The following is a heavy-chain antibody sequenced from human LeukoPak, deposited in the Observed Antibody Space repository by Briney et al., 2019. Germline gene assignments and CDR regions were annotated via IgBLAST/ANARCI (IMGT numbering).Heavy chain of an antibody. D-gene: IGHD2-15*01. CDR2: ISGIANAI. Sequence: SGGSLRLSCAASGFTFTDYAMSWVRQAPGTGLEWVSAISGIANAIFYASSVKGRFTISRDNSRDTLSLQMSGLRAEDTAVYYCVRHLATSGSYPLDYWGQGTLVTVSS. V-gene: IGHV3-23*01. CDR3: VRHLATSGSYPLDY. CDR1: GFTFTDYA. J-gene: IGHJ4*02.